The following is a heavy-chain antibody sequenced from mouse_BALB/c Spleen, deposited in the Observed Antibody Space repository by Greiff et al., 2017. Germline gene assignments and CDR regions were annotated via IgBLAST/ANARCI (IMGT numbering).Heavy chain of an antibody. CDR1: GFSLTSYG. CDR2: IWSGGST. CDR3: ARNSYYRYYWYFDD. Sequence: VHLVESGPGLVQPSQSLSITCTVSGFSLTSYGVHWVRQSPGKGLEWLGVIWSGGSTDYNAAFISRLSISKDNSKSQVFFKMNSLQANDTAIYYCARNSYYRYYWYFDDWGAGTTVTVSS. J-gene: IGHJ1*01. V-gene: IGHV2-2*02. D-gene: IGHD2-14*01.